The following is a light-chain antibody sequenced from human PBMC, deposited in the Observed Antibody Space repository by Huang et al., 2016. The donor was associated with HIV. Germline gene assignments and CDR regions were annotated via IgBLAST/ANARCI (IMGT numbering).Light chain of an antibody. V-gene: IGKV1-NL1*01. J-gene: IGKJ2*01. CDR1: QGISNS. CDR3: QQYYSTPRT. Sequence: DIQMTQSPSSLSASVGDSFTITCRASQGISNSLAWYQQKPGKAPKLLLYAASRLESGVPSRFSGSGSGTDYTLTISSLQPEDFATYYCQQYYSTPRTFGQGTKLEIK. CDR2: AAS.